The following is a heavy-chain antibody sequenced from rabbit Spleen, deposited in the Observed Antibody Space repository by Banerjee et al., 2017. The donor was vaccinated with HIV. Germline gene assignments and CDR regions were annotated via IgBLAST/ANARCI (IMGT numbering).Heavy chain of an antibody. Sequence: ELVESGGGLVQPGESLKLSCKASGIDFNSYDITWVRQAPGKGPEWIAYIYPGFGIRNYANSVKGRFTISSDNAQNTVFLQMTSLTASDTATYFCGRGSYDDYGDHTRLDLWGPGTLVT. D-gene: IGHD2-1*01. V-gene: IGHV1S47*01. J-gene: IGHJ3*01. CDR1: GIDFNSYD. CDR2: IYPGFGIR. CDR3: GRGSYDDYGDHTRLDL.